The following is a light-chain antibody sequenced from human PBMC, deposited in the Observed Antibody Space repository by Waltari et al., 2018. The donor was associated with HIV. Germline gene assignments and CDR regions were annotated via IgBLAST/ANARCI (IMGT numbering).Light chain of an antibody. CDR1: QSISTY. J-gene: IGKJ4*01. CDR3: QQSYRIPLA. CDR2: GAF. Sequence: DIQMTQSPSSLSASVGDRVTITCRASQSISTYLNWYQQKPGKAPKLLIYGAFSLQSGVPSGVSGSGSGTDFTLTITSLQPEDFATYYCQQSYRIPLAFGGGTKVEL. V-gene: IGKV1-39*01.